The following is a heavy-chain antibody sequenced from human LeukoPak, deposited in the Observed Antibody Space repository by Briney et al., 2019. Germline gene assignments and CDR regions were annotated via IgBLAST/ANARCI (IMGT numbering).Heavy chain of an antibody. Sequence: PGRSLRLSCEASGFTFSSYAMHWVRQAPGKGLEWVAVISYDGSNKYYADSVKGRFTISRDNSKNTLYLQMNSLRAEDTAVYYCARDEDGYNSYWGQGTLVTVSS. CDR1: GFTFSSYA. V-gene: IGHV3-30*01. CDR2: ISYDGSNK. J-gene: IGHJ4*02. CDR3: ARDEDGYNSY. D-gene: IGHD5-24*01.